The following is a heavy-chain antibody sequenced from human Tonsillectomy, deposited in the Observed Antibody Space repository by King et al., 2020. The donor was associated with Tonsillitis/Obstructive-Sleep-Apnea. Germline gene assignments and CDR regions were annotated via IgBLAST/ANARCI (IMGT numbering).Heavy chain of an antibody. D-gene: IGHD1-26*01. Sequence: QLQESGPGLVKPSETLSLTCTVSGGSIISSDYYWGWIRQPPGKGLEWIGSIYYSGSTYYNPSLKSRVTISVDTSKNQFSLKLSSVTAADTAVYYCARCVGPDESTWFDPWGQGTLVTVSS. CDR2: IYYSGST. CDR3: ARCVGPDESTWFDP. J-gene: IGHJ5*02. V-gene: IGHV4-39*01. CDR1: GGSIISSDYY.